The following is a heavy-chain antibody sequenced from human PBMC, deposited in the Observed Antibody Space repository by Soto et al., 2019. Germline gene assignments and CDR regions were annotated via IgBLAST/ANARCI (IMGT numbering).Heavy chain of an antibody. J-gene: IGHJ4*02. V-gene: IGHV4-34*01. D-gene: IGHD2-8*01. CDR3: AKCNGMTLAVQGDSTDKEYLDS. Sequence: PSETLSLTGAVYGGSFSGYDCNWIRHPPWKGLEWIGEINHSGNINYNPSLKSRVTISVDASKNQFSLKLRSVTAADTAIYYCAKCNGMTLAVQGDSTDKEYLDSLSQRTLVAVSS. CDR1: GGSFSGYD. CDR2: INHSGNI.